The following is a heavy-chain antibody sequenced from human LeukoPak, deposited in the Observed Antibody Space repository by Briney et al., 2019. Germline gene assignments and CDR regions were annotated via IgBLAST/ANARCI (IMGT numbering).Heavy chain of an antibody. CDR3: VGLRWELMAPYFDH. V-gene: IGHV4-59*01. CDR2: IYQTGST. D-gene: IGHD1-26*01. CDR1: TDSTNTYY. Sequence: PSETLSLTCSVSTDSTNTYYWSWIRQSPGKGLEWIGHIYQTGSTDYSPSFRSRVTISIDMSKKEFSLKLTSVTVADTAMYYCVGLRWELMAPYFDHWGQGAFVIVSS. J-gene: IGHJ4*02.